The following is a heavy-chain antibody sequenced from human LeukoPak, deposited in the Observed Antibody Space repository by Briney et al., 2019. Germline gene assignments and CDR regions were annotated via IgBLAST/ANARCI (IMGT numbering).Heavy chain of an antibody. D-gene: IGHD2-15*01. J-gene: IGHJ4*02. Sequence: ASVKVSCKTSGYTFINYGITWARQARGQGLEWMGWVSAYGDNTNYVQKIQGRVTMTTDTSTSTAYMELRSLRSDDTAVYYCARDCIGCHGFDYWGQGTLVTVSS. CDR2: VSAYGDNT. CDR3: ARDCIGCHGFDY. V-gene: IGHV1-18*01. CDR1: GYTFINYG.